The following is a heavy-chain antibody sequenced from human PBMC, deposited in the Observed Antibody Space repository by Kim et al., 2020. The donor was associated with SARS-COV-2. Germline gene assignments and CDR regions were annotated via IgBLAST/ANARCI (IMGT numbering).Heavy chain of an antibody. J-gene: IGHJ3*02. CDR1: GGSISSGGYY. CDR2: IYYSGST. V-gene: IGHV4-31*03. D-gene: IGHD3-22*01. Sequence: SETLSLTCTVSGGSISSGGYYWSWIRQHPGKGLEWIGYIYYSGSTYYNPSLKSRVTISVDTSKNQFSLKLSSVTAADTAVYYCARARSSGYYHDAFDIWGQGTMVTVSS. CDR3: ARARSSGYYHDAFDI.